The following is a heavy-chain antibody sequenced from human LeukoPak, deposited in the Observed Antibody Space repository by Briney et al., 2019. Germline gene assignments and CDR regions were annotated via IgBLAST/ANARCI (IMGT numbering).Heavy chain of an antibody. CDR2: IYTNGST. CDR1: GGSISSGSYY. J-gene: IGHJ4*02. D-gene: IGHD3-22*01. CDR3: ARDRRRYDSSGGDFDY. V-gene: IGHV4-61*02. Sequence: SETLSLTCTVSGGSISSGSYYWSWIRQPAGKGLEWIGRIYTNGSTNYNPSLKSRVTISVDTSKNQFSLKLSSVTAADTAVYYCARDRRRYDSSGGDFDYWGQGILVTVSS.